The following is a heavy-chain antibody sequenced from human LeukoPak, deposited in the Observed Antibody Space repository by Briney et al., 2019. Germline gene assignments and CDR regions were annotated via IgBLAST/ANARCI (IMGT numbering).Heavy chain of an antibody. D-gene: IGHD2-2*01. J-gene: IGHJ4*02. CDR2: IYHSGST. V-gene: IGHV4-38-2*01. CDR3: ARQCSSTSCFFDY. CDR1: GYSINRGCY. Sequence: SETLSLTCPVSGYSINRGCYWGWIRQPPGKGLEWIGSIYHSGSTYYNPSLKSRVTLSVDTSKNQFSLKLNSVTAADTAVYYCARQCSSTSCFFDYWGQGTLVTVSS.